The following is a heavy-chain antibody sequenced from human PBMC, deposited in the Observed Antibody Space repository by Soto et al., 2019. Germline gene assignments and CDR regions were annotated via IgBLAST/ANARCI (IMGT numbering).Heavy chain of an antibody. CDR2: IYPGDSDI. Sequence: PGESRKISCQGSGYSFTSYLIGWVRQMPGKGLEWMGIIYPGDSDIRYSTSFQGQVTISADKSISTAYLQWSRLKASDTAMYYCARHEPPPTVTTGGYYCYGMDVWGQGTTVTVSS. CDR3: ARHEPPPTVTTGGYYCYGMDV. CDR1: GYSFTSYL. J-gene: IGHJ6*02. V-gene: IGHV5-51*01. D-gene: IGHD4-17*01.